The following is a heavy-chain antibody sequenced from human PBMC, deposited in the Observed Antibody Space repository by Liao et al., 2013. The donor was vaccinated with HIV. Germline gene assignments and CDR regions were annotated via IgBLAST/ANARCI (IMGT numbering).Heavy chain of an antibody. CDR1: GGSLNGFY. V-gene: IGHV4-34*02. J-gene: IGHJ5*02. CDR2: INQSGST. CDR3: ARVDQYYDYWRGYENWFDP. D-gene: IGHD3-3*01. Sequence: QVQLQQWGAGLLKPSETLSLTCAVYGGSLNGFYWSWIRQSPRKGLEWIGEINQSGSTNYNPSLKSRVTMSVDTSKNQFSLKLSSVTAADTAVYYCARVDQYYDYWRGYENWFDPWGQGTLVTVSS.